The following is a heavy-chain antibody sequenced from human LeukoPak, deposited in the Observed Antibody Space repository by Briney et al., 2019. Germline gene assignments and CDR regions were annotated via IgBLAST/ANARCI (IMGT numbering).Heavy chain of an antibody. D-gene: IGHD2-2*01. Sequence: GGSLRLSCAASGFTFSSYEMNWVRQAPGKGLEWVSYISSSGSTIYYADSVKGRFTVSRDNAKNSLFLQMNSLRAEDTAVYYCARSYSSTWHDADYWGQGTLVTVSS. CDR3: ARSYSSTWHDADY. CDR2: ISSSGSTI. V-gene: IGHV3-48*03. CDR1: GFTFSSYE. J-gene: IGHJ4*02.